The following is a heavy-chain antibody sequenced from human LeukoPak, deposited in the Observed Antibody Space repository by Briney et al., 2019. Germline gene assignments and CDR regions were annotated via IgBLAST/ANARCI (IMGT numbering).Heavy chain of an antibody. CDR3: ARAAQWLGVFDP. D-gene: IGHD6-19*01. Sequence: SETLSLTCTVSGGSISSYYWSWIRQPPGKGLEWIGYIYYSGSTNYNPSLKSRVTISVDASKNQFSLKLSSVTAADTAVYYCARAAQWLGVFDPWGQGTLVTVSS. J-gene: IGHJ5*02. CDR1: GGSISSYY. V-gene: IGHV4-59*01. CDR2: IYYSGST.